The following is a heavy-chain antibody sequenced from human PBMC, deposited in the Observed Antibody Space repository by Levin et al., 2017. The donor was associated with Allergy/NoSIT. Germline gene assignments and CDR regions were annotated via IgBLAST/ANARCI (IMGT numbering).Heavy chain of an antibody. Sequence: GGSLRLSCAASGFTFRNYWMHWVRQVPGKGLVWVSRLNEDGSITSYADSVKGRFTISRDNAKNTLYLQMDSLRAEDPAVYYCTKDLSGPRDYWGQGTLVTVSS. J-gene: IGHJ4*02. CDR2: LNEDGSIT. D-gene: IGHD3-3*01. V-gene: IGHV3-74*01. CDR3: TKDLSGPRDY. CDR1: GFTFRNYW.